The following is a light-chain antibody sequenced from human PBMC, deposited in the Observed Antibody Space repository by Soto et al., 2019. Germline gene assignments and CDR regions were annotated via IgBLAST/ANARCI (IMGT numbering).Light chain of an antibody. CDR1: DSNIGAGYD. J-gene: IGLJ3*02. CDR2: GNN. V-gene: IGLV1-40*01. Sequence: QSVLTQPPSVSGAPGQRATISCTGSDSNIGAGYDVHWYQQLPGTAPRLLVYGNNNRPSGVPDRFSGSKSGTSASLAIGGLQADDEADYYCQTFDSSLSGFVVLGGGTKLTVL. CDR3: QTFDSSLSGFVV.